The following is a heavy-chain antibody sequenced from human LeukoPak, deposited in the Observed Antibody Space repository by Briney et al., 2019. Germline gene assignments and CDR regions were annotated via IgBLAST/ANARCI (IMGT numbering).Heavy chain of an antibody. D-gene: IGHD3-22*01. CDR2: ISSSSSYI. Sequence: GGSLRLSCAASGFTFSSYAMSWVRQAPGKGLEWVSSISSSSSYIYYADSVKGRVTISRDNAKNSLYLQMNSLRAEDTAVYYCARDDYYDSSGPLDYWGQGTLVTVSS. CDR1: GFTFSSYA. J-gene: IGHJ4*02. V-gene: IGHV3-21*01. CDR3: ARDDYYDSSGPLDY.